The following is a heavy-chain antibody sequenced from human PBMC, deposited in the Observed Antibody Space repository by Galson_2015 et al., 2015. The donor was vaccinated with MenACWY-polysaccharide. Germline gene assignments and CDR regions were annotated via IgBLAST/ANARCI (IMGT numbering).Heavy chain of an antibody. J-gene: IGHJ4*02. CDR1: GFTLGSFG. D-gene: IGHD3-10*01. CDR3: AKAEKHYDFGSGSYLYY. Sequence: SLRLSCAASGFTLGSFGMNWVRQAPGKGLEWVAVISSDGRNENYADSVKDRFIISRDNSKNTLFLQMNSLRPEDTAVYYCAKAEKHYDFGSGSYLYYWGQGALVTVSS. V-gene: IGHV3-30*18. CDR2: ISSDGRNE.